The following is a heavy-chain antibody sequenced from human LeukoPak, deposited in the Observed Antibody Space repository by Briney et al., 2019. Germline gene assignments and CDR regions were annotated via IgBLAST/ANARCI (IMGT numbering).Heavy chain of an antibody. CDR2: IYPGDSDT. Sequence: GESLKISCKGSGYSFTSYWIGWVRQMPGKGLEWMGIIYPGDSDTRYSPSFQGQVTISADKSISTAYLQWSGLKASDTAMYYCAGNPYYYDSSGQNWFDPWGQGTLVTVSS. CDR1: GYSFTSYW. CDR3: AGNPYYYDSSGQNWFDP. V-gene: IGHV5-51*01. J-gene: IGHJ5*02. D-gene: IGHD3-22*01.